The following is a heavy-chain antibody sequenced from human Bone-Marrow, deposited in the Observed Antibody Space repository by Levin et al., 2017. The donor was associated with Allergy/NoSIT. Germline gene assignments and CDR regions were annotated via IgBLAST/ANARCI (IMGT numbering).Heavy chain of an antibody. CDR2: IHSGGRK. CDR3: ARDDVVATNH. J-gene: IGHJ4*02. CDR1: GFTISTYY. D-gene: IGHD5-12*01. Sequence: GESLKISCAASGFTISTYYMSWVRQVPGKGLEWVSIIHSGGRKNYADSVKGRFTISRDNYNNTLYLQMNSLGGEDTAIYYCARDDVVATNHWGQGTLVIVSS. V-gene: IGHV3-66*01.